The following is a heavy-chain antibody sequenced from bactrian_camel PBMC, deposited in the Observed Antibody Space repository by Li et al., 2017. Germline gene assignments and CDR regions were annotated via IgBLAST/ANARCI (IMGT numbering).Heavy chain of an antibody. D-gene: IGHD1*01. V-gene: IGHV3S60*01. CDR2: IYLRGGTT. J-gene: IGHJ6*01. CDR1: PYYPNNVC. Sequence: QVQLVESGGGSVQAGGSLTLSCSASPYYPNNVCMGWFRQAPGKEREGVACIYLRGGTTYYADSVKGRFTLSQVNDKNEVFLQMDNLKPEDTGMYYCAGKAPYCIVSLLEAYPTWGQGTQVTVS. CDR3: AGKAPYCIVSLLEAYPT.